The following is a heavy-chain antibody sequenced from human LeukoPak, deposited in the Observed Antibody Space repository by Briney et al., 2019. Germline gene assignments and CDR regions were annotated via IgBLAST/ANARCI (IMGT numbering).Heavy chain of an antibody. CDR2: ISADNGNT. J-gene: IGHJ4*02. CDR3: AIGGFDILTGYKK. V-gene: IGHV1-18*01. CDR1: GYTFTSYG. Sequence: ASVKVSCKGSGYTFTSYGISWVRQAPGQGLEWMGWISADNGNTNYAEKLKGRVTMTTDTSTSTAYMELTSLGSDDTAVYYCAIGGFDILTGYKKWGQGTLVSASS. D-gene: IGHD3-9*01.